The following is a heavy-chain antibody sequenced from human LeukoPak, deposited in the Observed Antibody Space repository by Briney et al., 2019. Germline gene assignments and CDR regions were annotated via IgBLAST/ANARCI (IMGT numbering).Heavy chain of an antibody. CDR3: ARAYCSGGSCHLYNWFDP. D-gene: IGHD2-15*01. J-gene: IGHJ5*02. V-gene: IGHV1-46*01. CDR2: INPSGGST. CDR1: GYTFTSYY. Sequence: ASVKVSCKASGYTFTSYYMHWVRQAPGQGLEWMGIINPSGGSTSYAQKFQGRVTMTRDTSTSTAYMELSRLRSDDTAVYYCARAYCSGGSCHLYNWFDPWGQGTLVTVSS.